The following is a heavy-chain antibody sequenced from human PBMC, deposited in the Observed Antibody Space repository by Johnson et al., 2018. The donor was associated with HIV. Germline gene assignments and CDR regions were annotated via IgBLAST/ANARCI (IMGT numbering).Heavy chain of an antibody. CDR1: GFTFDDYG. CDR3: ARVWSGSYYSNAFDI. CDR2: INWNGGST. Sequence: VQLVESGGGVVRPGGSLRLSCAASGFTFDDYGMTWVRQAPGKGLEWVSGINWNGGSTGYADSVKGRFTISRDDAKNSLYLQMNSLRAEDTALYYCARVWSGSYYSNAFDIWDQGTMVTVSS. J-gene: IGHJ3*02. D-gene: IGHD1-26*01. V-gene: IGHV3-20*04.